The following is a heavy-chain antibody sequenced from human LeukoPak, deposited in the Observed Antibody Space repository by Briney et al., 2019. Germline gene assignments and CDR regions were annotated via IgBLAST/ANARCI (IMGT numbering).Heavy chain of an antibody. Sequence: GGSLRLSCAASGFTFTSYNMNWVRQAPGKGLEWVSSITSSSSYIYYADSVKGRFTISRDNSKSTLYIQMNSLRAEDTAVYYCARAKPKNMVRGLIMRRESRYYFDYWGQGTLVTVSS. CDR1: GFTFTSYN. D-gene: IGHD3-10*01. CDR3: ARAKPKNMVRGLIMRRESRYYFDY. J-gene: IGHJ4*02. V-gene: IGHV3-21*04. CDR2: ITSSSSYI.